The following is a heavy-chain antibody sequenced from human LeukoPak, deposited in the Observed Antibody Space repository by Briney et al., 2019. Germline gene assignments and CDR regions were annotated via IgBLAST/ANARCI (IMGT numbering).Heavy chain of an antibody. V-gene: IGHV4-39*01. Sequence: SETLSLTCTVSGGSISSSSYYWGWIRQPPGKGLEWIGSIYYSGSTYYNPSLKSRVTISVDTSKNQFSLKLSSVTAADTAVYYCARHRNEWGLHWFDPWGQGTLVTVSS. CDR3: ARHRNEWGLHWFDP. D-gene: IGHD1-26*01. CDR2: IYYSGST. CDR1: GGSISSSSYY. J-gene: IGHJ5*02.